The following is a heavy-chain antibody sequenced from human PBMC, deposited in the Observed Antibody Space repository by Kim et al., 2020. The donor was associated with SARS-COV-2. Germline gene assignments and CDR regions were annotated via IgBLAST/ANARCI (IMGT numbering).Heavy chain of an antibody. V-gene: IGHV3-30*18. CDR2: ISYDGSNK. J-gene: IGHJ3*02. CDR1: GFTFSSYG. CDR3: AKVPWDYGDYEFAFDI. Sequence: GGSLRLSCAASGFTFSSYGMHWVRQAPGKGLEWVAVISYDGSNKYYADSVKGRFTISRDNSKNTLYLQMNSLRAEDTAVYYCAKVPWDYGDYEFAFDIWGQGTMVTVSS. D-gene: IGHD4-17*01.